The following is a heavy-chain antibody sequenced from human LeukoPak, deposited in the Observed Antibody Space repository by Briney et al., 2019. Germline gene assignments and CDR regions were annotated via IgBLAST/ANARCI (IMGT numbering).Heavy chain of an antibody. Sequence: SETLSLTCTVSGGSISNSSYYWGWIRQPPGKGLEWIWSIYYSGSTYYSPSLKSRVTISVDTSKNQFSLKLSSVTAADTAVYYCARHMDIVVVPAVLDPWGQGTLVTVSS. J-gene: IGHJ5*02. D-gene: IGHD2-2*03. CDR1: GGSISNSSYY. V-gene: IGHV4-39*01. CDR3: ARHMDIVVVPAVLDP. CDR2: IYYSGST.